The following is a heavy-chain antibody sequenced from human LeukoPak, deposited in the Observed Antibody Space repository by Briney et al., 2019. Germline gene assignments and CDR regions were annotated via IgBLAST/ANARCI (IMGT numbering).Heavy chain of an antibody. CDR3: ARGRDLLSY. J-gene: IGHJ4*02. D-gene: IGHD1-26*01. Sequence: PGGSLRLSCAASGFSFSNYGMHWVRHAPGKGLEWVAVIWYDGSNKYYADSVKGRFAISRDNSKNTLYLQMNSLRVEDTAVYYCARGRDLLSYWGQGTLVTVSS. V-gene: IGHV3-33*01. CDR2: IWYDGSNK. CDR1: GFSFSNYG.